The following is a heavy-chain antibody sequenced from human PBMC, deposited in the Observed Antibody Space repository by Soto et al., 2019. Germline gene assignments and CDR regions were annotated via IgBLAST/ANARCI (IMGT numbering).Heavy chain of an antibody. CDR1: GFTFSSYW. Sequence: EVQLVESGGGLVQPGGSLRLSCAASGFTFSSYWMHWVRQAPGKGLVWVSRINSDGSSTTYADSVKGRFTISRDNAKNTLYLQMTSLRAEDTAVYYCARVETYSSTSCYSDFAYWGQGTLVTVSS. CDR2: INSDGSST. D-gene: IGHD2-2*01. J-gene: IGHJ4*02. V-gene: IGHV3-74*03. CDR3: ARVETYSSTSCYSDFAY.